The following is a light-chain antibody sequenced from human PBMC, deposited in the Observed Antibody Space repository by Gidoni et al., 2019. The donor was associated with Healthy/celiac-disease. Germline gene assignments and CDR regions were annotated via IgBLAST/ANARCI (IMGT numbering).Light chain of an antibody. CDR3: SSYTSSSTLV. CDR2: AVS. CDR1: SSDVGGYNY. J-gene: IGLJ3*02. V-gene: IGLV2-14*01. Sequence: QSALTQPASVSGPPGPSITISCTGTSSDVGGYNYVSWYQQHPGKAPKLMIYAVSNRPSGVSNRFSGSKSGNTASLTISGLQAEDEADYYCSSYTSSSTLVFGGGTKLTVL.